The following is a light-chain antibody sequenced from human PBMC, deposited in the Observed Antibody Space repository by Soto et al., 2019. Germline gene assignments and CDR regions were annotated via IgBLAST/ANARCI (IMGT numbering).Light chain of an antibody. J-gene: IGLJ1*01. CDR3: CSYAGSYTSLYV. CDR1: SSDVGGYNY. Sequence: QSGLTQPRSLSASPGQSVTISCTGTSSDVGGYNYVSWYQQHPGKAPKLMIYDVSKRPSGVPDRCSGSKSGNTASLTISGLQAEDEADYYCCSYAGSYTSLYVFGTGTKVTVL. CDR2: DVS. V-gene: IGLV2-11*01.